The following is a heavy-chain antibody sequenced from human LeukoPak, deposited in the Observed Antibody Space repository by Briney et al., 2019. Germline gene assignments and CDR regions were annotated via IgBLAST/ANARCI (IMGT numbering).Heavy chain of an antibody. CDR2: INPSSGGT. J-gene: IGHJ4*02. D-gene: IGHD5-24*01. CDR3: ARSKMSDY. Sequence: ASVRVFCKASGYTFTDNYIHWVRQVPGQGLEWMGWINPSSGGTNYAQKFQGSVTMSRDTSINTAYMELNNLRTDDTAVYYCARSKMSDYWGQGTLVTVPS. V-gene: IGHV1-2*02. CDR1: GYTFTDNY.